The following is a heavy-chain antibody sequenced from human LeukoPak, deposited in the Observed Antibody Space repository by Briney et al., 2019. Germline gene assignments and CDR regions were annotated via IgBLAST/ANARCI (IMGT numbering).Heavy chain of an antibody. D-gene: IGHD6-6*01. J-gene: IGHJ3*02. CDR1: GFTFSSFS. Sequence: GGSLRLSCAASGFTFSSFSMNWVRQAPGKGLEWVSSISSGSTYIYYADSLKGRFTISRDNAKNSLYLQMNSLRAEDTAVYYCARASSFAFDIWGQGTMVTVSS. V-gene: IGHV3-21*01. CDR3: ARASSFAFDI. CDR2: ISSGSTYI.